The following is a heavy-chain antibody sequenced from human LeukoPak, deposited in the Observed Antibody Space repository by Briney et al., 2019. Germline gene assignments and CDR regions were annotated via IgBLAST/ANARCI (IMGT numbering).Heavy chain of an antibody. J-gene: IGHJ4*02. CDR1: GDSISSSNCY. CDR3: ARQTGSGLFSLP. D-gene: IGHD3-10*01. V-gene: IGHV4-39*01. CDR2: IYFSGGT. Sequence: SETLSLTCTVSGDSISSSNCYWGWIRQPPGKGLEWIGSIYFSGGTYYNASLKSRVTISVDASKNQFSLKLSSVTAADTAVNYCARQTGSGLFSLPGGQGTLVTVSS.